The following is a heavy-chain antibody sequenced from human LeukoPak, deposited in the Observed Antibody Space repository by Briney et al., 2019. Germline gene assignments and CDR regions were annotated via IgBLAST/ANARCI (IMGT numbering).Heavy chain of an antibody. V-gene: IGHV4-34*01. Sequence: SETLSLTCVVYGGSLSDYYWTWIRQPPEKGLDWIGEINHSGRTKYNPSLMSRVTISVDTSKNQFSLKLSSVTAADTAVYYCARGPPINYDILTGYYNFDNWGQGTLVTVSS. CDR3: ARGPPINYDILTGYYNFDN. D-gene: IGHD3-9*01. CDR1: GGSLSDYY. J-gene: IGHJ4*02. CDR2: INHSGRT.